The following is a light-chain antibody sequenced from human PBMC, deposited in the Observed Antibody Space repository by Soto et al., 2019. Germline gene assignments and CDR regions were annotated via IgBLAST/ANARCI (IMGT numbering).Light chain of an antibody. J-gene: IGKJ2*01. Sequence: DIQMTQSPSTLSASVGDRVTITCRASQSTSSWLAWYQQKPGKAPKLLIYDASSLESGVPSRFSGSGYGTEFTLTISSLQPDDFATYSCQQYNSYSPYTFGQGTKVDIK. CDR2: DAS. V-gene: IGKV1-5*01. CDR3: QQYNSYSPYT. CDR1: QSTSSW.